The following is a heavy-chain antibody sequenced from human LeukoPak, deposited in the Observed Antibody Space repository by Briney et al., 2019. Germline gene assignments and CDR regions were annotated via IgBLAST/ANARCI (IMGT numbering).Heavy chain of an antibody. CDR1: GYSFTSYW. J-gene: IGHJ5*02. CDR3: AVTRTIFGVVIEYNWFDP. D-gene: IGHD3-3*01. V-gene: IGHV5-51*01. CDR2: IYPGDSDT. Sequence: GESLKISCKGSGYSFTSYWIGWVRQMPGKGLEWMGIIYPGDSDTRYSPSFQGQVTISADKSISTAYQQWSSLKASDTAMYYCAVTRTIFGVVIEYNWFDPWGQGTLVTVSS.